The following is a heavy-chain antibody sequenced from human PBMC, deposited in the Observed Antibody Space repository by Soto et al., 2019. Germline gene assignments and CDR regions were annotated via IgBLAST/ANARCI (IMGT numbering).Heavy chain of an antibody. CDR2: INHSGST. D-gene: IGHD3-9*01. Sequence: SETLSLTCAVYGGSFSGYYWSRIRQPPGKGLEWIGEINHSGSTNYNPSLKSRVTISVDTSKNQFSLKLSSVTAADTAVYYCARTRRSSYDILTLYYYYYGMDVWGQGTTVTVSS. CDR3: ARTRRSSYDILTLYYYYYGMDV. J-gene: IGHJ6*02. CDR1: GGSFSGYY. V-gene: IGHV4-34*01.